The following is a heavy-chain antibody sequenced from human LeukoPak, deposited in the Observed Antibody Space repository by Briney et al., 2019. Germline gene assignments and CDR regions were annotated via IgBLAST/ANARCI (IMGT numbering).Heavy chain of an antibody. CDR3: ARDGTYYYDSSGYPDY. D-gene: IGHD3-22*01. V-gene: IGHV3-74*01. CDR1: GFTFSSYW. Sequence: GGSLRLSCAASGFTFSSYWMHWVRQAPGKGLVWVSRINSDGSSTSYADSVKGRFTISRDNAKNTLHLQMNSLRAEDTAVHYCARDGTYYYDSSGYPDYWGQGTLVTVSS. CDR2: INSDGSST. J-gene: IGHJ4*02.